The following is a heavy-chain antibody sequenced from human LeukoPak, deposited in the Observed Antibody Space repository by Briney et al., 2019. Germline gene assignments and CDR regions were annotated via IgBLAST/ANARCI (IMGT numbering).Heavy chain of an antibody. D-gene: IGHD2-15*01. CDR2: IYYSGST. CDR1: GGSISSGGYY. J-gene: IGHJ6*04. V-gene: IGHV4-31*03. Sequence: PSQTLSLTCTVSGGSISSGGYYWSWIRQHPGKGLEWIGYIYYSGSTYYNPSLKSRVTISVDTSKNQFSLKLSSVTAADTAVYYCARAYCSGGSCYYYYYYGMDVWGKGTTVTVSS. CDR3: ARAYCSGGSCYYYYYYGMDV.